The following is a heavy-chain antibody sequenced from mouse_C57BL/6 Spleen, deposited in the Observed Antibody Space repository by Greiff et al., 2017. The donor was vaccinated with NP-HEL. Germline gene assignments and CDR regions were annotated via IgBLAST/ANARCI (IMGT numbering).Heavy chain of an antibody. V-gene: IGHV1-42*01. CDR1: GYSFTGYY. CDR3: AMIYYGYDVPFDY. J-gene: IGHJ2*01. CDR2: INPSTGGT. Sequence: VQLQQSGPELVKPGASVKISCKASGYSFTGYYMNWVKQSPEKSLEWIGEINPSTGGTTYNQKFKAKATLTVDKSSSTAYMQLKSLTSEDSAVYYCAMIYYGYDVPFDYWGQGTTLTVSS. D-gene: IGHD2-2*01.